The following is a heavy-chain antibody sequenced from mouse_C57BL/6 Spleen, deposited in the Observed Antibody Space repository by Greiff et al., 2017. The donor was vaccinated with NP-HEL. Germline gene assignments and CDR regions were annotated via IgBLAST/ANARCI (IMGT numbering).Heavy chain of an antibody. CDR1: GYTFTDYY. Sequence: EVQLQQSGPELVKPGASVKISCKASGYTFTDYYMNWVKQSHGKSLEWIGDINPNNGGTSYNQKFKGKATLTVDKSSSTAYMELRSLTSEDSAVYYCARWGYYGSSPYFDYWGQGTTLTVSS. CDR2: INPNNGGT. D-gene: IGHD1-1*01. J-gene: IGHJ2*01. CDR3: ARWGYYGSSPYFDY. V-gene: IGHV1-26*01.